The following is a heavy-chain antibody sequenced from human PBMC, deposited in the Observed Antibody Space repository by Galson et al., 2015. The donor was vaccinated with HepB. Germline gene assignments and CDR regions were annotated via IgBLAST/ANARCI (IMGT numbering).Heavy chain of an antibody. Sequence: PALVKPTQTLTLTCTFSGFSLSTSGVGVGWIRQPPGKALEWLALIYWDDDKRYSPSLKSRLTITKDTSKNQVVLTMTNMDPVDTATYYCAHTLGWGIAAGLDYWGQGTLVTVSS. J-gene: IGHJ4*02. CDR1: GFSLSTSGVG. D-gene: IGHD6-25*01. V-gene: IGHV2-5*02. CDR2: IYWDDDK. CDR3: AHTLGWGIAAGLDY.